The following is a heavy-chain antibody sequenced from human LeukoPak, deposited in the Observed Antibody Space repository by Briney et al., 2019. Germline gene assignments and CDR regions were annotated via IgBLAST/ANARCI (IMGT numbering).Heavy chain of an antibody. V-gene: IGHV3-9*01. CDR3: AKDNSGYGDYFPH. CDR2: ISWNSGSI. CDR1: GFTFDDYA. D-gene: IGHD5-12*01. J-gene: IGHJ1*01. Sequence: GGSLRLSCAASGFTFDDYAMHWVRQAPGKGLEWVSGISWNSGSIGYADSVKGRFTISRDNAKNSLYLQMNSLRAEDTALYYCAKDNSGYGDYFPHWGQGTLVTVSS.